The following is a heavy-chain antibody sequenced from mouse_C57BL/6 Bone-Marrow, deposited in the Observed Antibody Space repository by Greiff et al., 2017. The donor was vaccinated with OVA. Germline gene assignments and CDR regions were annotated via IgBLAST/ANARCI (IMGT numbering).Heavy chain of an antibody. CDR2: IYPGSGNT. V-gene: IGHV1-76*01. CDR1: GYTFTDYY. Sequence: QVHVKQSGAELVRPGASVKLSCKASGYTFTDYYINWVKQRPGQGLEWIARIYPGSGNTYYNEKFKGKATLTAEKSSSTAYMQLSSLTSEDSAVYFCARYGVVAKYFDVWGTGTTVTVSS. D-gene: IGHD1-1*01. CDR3: ARYGVVAKYFDV. J-gene: IGHJ1*03.